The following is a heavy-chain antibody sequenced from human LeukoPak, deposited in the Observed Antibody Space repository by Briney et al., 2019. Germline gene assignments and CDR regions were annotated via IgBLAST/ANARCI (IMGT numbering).Heavy chain of an antibody. Sequence: GGSLRLSGAASGFTFSSYSMNWVRQAPGKGLEWVSSISSSSSYIYYADSVKGRFTISRDNAKNSLYLQMNSLRAEDTAVYYCAREDYSNYGDYWGQGTLVTVSS. D-gene: IGHD4-11*01. CDR3: AREDYSNYGDY. J-gene: IGHJ4*02. CDR2: ISSSSSYI. CDR1: GFTFSSYS. V-gene: IGHV3-21*01.